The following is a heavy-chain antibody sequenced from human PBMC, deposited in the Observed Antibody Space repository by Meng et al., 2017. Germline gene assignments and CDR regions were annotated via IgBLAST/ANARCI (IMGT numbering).Heavy chain of an antibody. J-gene: IGHJ4*02. V-gene: IGHV3-53*02. D-gene: IGHD6-19*01. CDR3: ARDSSSGWYHNY. CDR2: IYSGGST. Sequence: GQVAVTGGGSMPPGGSLTRACTAFGSSVSTSYMSWVRQAPGKGLEWISVIYSGGSTYYADSLKGRFSISRDNSKNTLYLQMNSLRAEDTAVYFCARDSSSGWYHNYWGQGTLVTVSS. CDR1: GSSVSTSY.